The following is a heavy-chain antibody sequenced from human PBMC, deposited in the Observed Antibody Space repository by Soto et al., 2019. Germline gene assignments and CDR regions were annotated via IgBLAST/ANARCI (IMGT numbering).Heavy chain of an antibody. Sequence: ASVKVSCKASGYTFTSYDINWVRQATGQGLEWMGWMNPNSGNTGYAQKFQGRVTMTRNTSISTAYMELSSLRSEDTAVYYCARGKFSSRFLEWLLFDYWGQGTLVTVS. J-gene: IGHJ4*02. CDR1: GYTFTSYD. D-gene: IGHD3-3*01. V-gene: IGHV1-8*01. CDR3: ARGKFSSRFLEWLLFDY. CDR2: MNPNSGNT.